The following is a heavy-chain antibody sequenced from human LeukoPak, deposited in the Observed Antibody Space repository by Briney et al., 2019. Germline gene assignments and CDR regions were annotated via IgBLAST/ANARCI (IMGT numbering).Heavy chain of an antibody. CDR1: GGSISSYY. Sequence: SETLSLTCTVSGGSISSYYWSWIRQPPGKGLEWIGYIYYSGSTNYNPSLKSRVTISVDTSKNQFSLKLSSVTAADTAVYYCARGGPTYYYDSSGYYYFDYWGQGTLVTVS. D-gene: IGHD3-22*01. CDR2: IYYSGST. CDR3: ARGGPTYYYDSSGYYYFDY. J-gene: IGHJ4*02. V-gene: IGHV4-59*01.